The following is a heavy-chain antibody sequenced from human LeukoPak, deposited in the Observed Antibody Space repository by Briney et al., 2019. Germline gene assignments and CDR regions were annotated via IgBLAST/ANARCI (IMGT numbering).Heavy chain of an antibody. J-gene: IGHJ4*02. V-gene: IGHV3-9*01. Sequence: SLRLSCAASGLTFDEYAMHCVRQAPRKSPEWVSGTSWKSGSIGYADSVKGRFTISRDNAKHSLSLQMNSLRAEDTALYYCAKSPGVDYDSSGYYYGFDYWGQGTLVTVSS. CDR2: TSWKSGSI. CDR3: AKSPGVDYDSSGYYYGFDY. D-gene: IGHD3-22*01. CDR1: GLTFDEYA.